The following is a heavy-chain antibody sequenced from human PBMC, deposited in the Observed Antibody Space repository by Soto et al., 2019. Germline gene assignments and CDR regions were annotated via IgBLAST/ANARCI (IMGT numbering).Heavy chain of an antibody. CDR3: AKYGDSHFDY. CDR2: ISGSGVST. J-gene: IGHJ4*02. Sequence: GGSLRLSCSSSGFTFNNFAMMWVRQAPGKGLEWVSTISGSGVSTYCADSVKGRFTISRDNSKNTLYLQMNSLRAEDTAVYYCAKYGDSHFDYWGQGTLVTVSS. D-gene: IGHD4-17*01. CDR1: GFTFNNFA. V-gene: IGHV3-23*01.